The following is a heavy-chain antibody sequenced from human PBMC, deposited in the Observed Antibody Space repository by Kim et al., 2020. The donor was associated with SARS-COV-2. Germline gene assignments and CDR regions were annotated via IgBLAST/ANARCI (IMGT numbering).Heavy chain of an antibody. CDR3: ARAEGSYKKYDY. Sequence: TYEQTYKGRITMTRDTSTTTVYMELSSLRSDDTAVYYCARAEGSYKKYDYWGQGTLVTVSS. V-gene: IGHV1-46*01. D-gene: IGHD1-20*01. J-gene: IGHJ4*02.